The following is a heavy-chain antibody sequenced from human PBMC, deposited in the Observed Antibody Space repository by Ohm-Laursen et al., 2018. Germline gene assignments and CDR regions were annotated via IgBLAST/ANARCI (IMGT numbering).Heavy chain of an antibody. CDR3: SRGQRNYYAMDV. CDR2: THYSSKWVY. D-gene: IGHD1-1*01. V-gene: IGHV6-1*01. J-gene: IGHJ6*02. Sequence: QILSLTCAISGDSVSSDSGAWNWIRQSPSRGLEWLGRTHYSSKWVYDYAVSVKSRITITPDTSKNQFSLQLNSVTPEDSAVYYCSRGQRNYYAMDVWGQGTTVTVSS. CDR1: GDSVSSDSGA.